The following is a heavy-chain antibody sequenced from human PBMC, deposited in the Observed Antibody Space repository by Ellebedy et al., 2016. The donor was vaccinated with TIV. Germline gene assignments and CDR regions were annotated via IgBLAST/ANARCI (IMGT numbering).Heavy chain of an antibody. CDR3: AKDKGFRRGYYPQGFDC. V-gene: IGHV3-9*01. J-gene: IGHJ4*02. CDR1: GFTFDDFA. D-gene: IGHD3-22*01. CDR2: ISYSSNNV. Sequence: GGSLRLSXAASGFTFDDFAMHWVRQAPGKGLEWVSGISYSSNNVAYADSVKGRFTISRDSAENSLYLHMNSLRTEDTALYYCAKDKGFRRGYYPQGFDCWGQGTLVTVSS.